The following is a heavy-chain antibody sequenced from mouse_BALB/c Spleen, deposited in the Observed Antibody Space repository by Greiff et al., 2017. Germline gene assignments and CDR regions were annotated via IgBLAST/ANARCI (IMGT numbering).Heavy chain of an antibody. J-gene: IGHJ2*01. Sequence: QVQLQQPGAELVMPGASVKMSCKASGYTFTDYWMHWVKQRPGQGLEWIGAIDTSDSYTSYNQKFKGKATLTVDESSSTAYMQLSSLTSEDSAVYYCARRVTTAPLDYWGQGTTLTVSS. D-gene: IGHD1-2*01. V-gene: IGHV1-69*01. CDR2: IDTSDSYT. CDR3: ARRVTTAPLDY. CDR1: GYTFTDYW.